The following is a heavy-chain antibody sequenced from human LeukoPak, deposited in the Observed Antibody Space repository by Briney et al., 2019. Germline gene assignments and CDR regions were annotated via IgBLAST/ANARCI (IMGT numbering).Heavy chain of an antibody. Sequence: SETLSLTCTVSGGSISSYYWSWIRQPPGKGLEWIGYIYYSGSTNYNPSLKSRVTISVDTSKNQFSLKLSSVTAADTAVYYCARVPSHGQGWFDPWGQGTLVTVSS. CDR2: IYYSGST. V-gene: IGHV4-59*01. J-gene: IGHJ5*02. CDR1: GGSISSYY. CDR3: ARVPSHGQGWFDP.